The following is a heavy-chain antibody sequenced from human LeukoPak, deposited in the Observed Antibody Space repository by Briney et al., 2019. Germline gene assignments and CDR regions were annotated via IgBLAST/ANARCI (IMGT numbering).Heavy chain of an antibody. Sequence: SETLSLTCTVSGGSISSYYWSWIRQPPGKGLEWIGYIYYSGSTNYNPSLKSRVTISVDTSKNQFSLKLSSVTAADTAVYYCARGDWYSSGWEPFDYWGQGTLVTVSS. CDR1: GGSISSYY. CDR2: IYYSGST. D-gene: IGHD6-19*01. CDR3: ARGDWYSSGWEPFDY. J-gene: IGHJ4*02. V-gene: IGHV4-59*01.